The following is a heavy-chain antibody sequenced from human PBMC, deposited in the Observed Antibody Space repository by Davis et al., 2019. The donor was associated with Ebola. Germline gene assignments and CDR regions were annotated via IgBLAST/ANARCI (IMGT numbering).Heavy chain of an antibody. CDR2: ISYDGSNK. J-gene: IGHJ4*02. Sequence: GESLKISCAASGFTVSSYGMHWVRQAPGKGLEWVAVISYDGSNKYYADSVKGRFTISRDNSKNTLYLQMNSLRADDTAVYYCARDWGQWLSRGVYWGQGTLVTVSS. D-gene: IGHD6-19*01. CDR1: GFTVSSYG. V-gene: IGHV3-30*03. CDR3: ARDWGQWLSRGVY.